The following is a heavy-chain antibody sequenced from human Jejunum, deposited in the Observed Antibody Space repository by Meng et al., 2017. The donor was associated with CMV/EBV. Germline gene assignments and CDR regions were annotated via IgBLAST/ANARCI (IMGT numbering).Heavy chain of an antibody. Sequence: SGYSFTSYWSGWVRQMPGKGLEWMGIIYPGESDTRYSTSFQGQVIISADKSITTAYLQWSSLKASDTAMYYCARRGYSYGYGMDVWGQGTTVTV. V-gene: IGHV5-51*01. J-gene: IGHJ6*02. D-gene: IGHD5-18*01. CDR3: ARRGYSYGYGMDV. CDR1: GYSFTSYW. CDR2: IYPGESDT.